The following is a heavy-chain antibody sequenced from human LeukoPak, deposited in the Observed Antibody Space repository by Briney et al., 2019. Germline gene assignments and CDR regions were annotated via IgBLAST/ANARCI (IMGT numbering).Heavy chain of an antibody. CDR1: GFSFSSYW. CDR2: IQYDGSTT. J-gene: IGHJ3*02. V-gene: IGHV3-74*01. Sequence: GGSLRLSCAASGFSFSSYWMHWVRQAPGKGLVWVARIQYDGSTTNYADSVKGRFTISRDNAKKTLYVQMNSLRAEDTAVYYCARALVAGVTLNALDIWGRGTMVTVSP. D-gene: IGHD2-15*01. CDR3: ARALVAGVTLNALDI.